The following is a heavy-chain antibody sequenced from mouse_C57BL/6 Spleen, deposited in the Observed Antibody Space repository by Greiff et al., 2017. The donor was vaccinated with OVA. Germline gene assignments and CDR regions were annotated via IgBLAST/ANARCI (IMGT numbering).Heavy chain of an antibody. D-gene: IGHD2-5*01. Sequence: EVQLVESGGGLVQPGGSMKLPCAASGFTFSDAWMDWVRQSPEKGLEWVAEIRNKANNHATYYAESVKGRFTISRDDSKSSVYLQMNSLRAEDTGIYYCTRPAYYSNYFAYWGQGTLVTVSA. CDR2: IRNKANNHAT. CDR1: GFTFSDAW. J-gene: IGHJ3*01. CDR3: TRPAYYSNYFAY. V-gene: IGHV6-6*01.